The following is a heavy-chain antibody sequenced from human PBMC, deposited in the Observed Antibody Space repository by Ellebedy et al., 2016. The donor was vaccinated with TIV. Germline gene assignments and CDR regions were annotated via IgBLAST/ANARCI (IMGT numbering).Heavy chain of an antibody. D-gene: IGHD2-2*01. Sequence: AASVKVSCKTSGYTFSSHAVSWVRQAPGQGLEWMGWISTYNGNTNYAQKFQGRVTLTTDTSTSTAYLELRSLTSDDTAVYFCARENGAPGWSHSNSYRYYFDLWGQGTLVTVSA. V-gene: IGHV1-18*04. CDR3: ARENGAPGWSHSNSYRYYFDL. CDR1: GYTFSSHA. CDR2: ISTYNGNT. J-gene: IGHJ4*02.